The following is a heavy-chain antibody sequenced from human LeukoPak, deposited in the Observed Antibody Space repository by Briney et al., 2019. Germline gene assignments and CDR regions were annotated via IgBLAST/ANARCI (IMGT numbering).Heavy chain of an antibody. D-gene: IGHD3-10*01. CDR1: GGSISSNNW. CDR3: APKDYGSGYYNY. CDR2: IYHSGST. V-gene: IGHV4-4*02. Sequence: SETLSLTCAVSGGSISSNNWWSWVRQPPGKGLEWIGEIYHSGSTNYNPSLKSRVTISVDESKNQFSLKMNSLTAADTAVYYCAPKDYGSGYYNYWGQGTLVTVSS. J-gene: IGHJ4*02.